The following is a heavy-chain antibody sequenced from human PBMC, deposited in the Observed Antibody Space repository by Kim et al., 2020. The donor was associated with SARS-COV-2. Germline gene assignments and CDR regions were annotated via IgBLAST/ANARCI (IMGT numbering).Heavy chain of an antibody. CDR2: IKQDGSEK. V-gene: IGHV3-7*03. CDR1: GFTFSSYW. CDR3: ARDSEWLRSQYYYYGMDV. Sequence: GGSLRLSCAASGFTFSSYWMSWVRQAPGKGLEWVANIKQDGSEKYYVDSVKGRFTISRDNAKNSLYLQMNSPNAEDTAVYYCARDSEWLRSQYYYYGMDVLGQGATVTVSS. D-gene: IGHD5-12*01. J-gene: IGHJ6*02.